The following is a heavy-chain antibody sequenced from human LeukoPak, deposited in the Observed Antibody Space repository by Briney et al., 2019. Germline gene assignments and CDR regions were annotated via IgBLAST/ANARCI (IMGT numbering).Heavy chain of an antibody. CDR2: ISYDGSNK. J-gene: IGHJ4*02. CDR1: GFTFSSYG. V-gene: IGHV3-30*18. CDR3: AKDLVDTAMISLFDY. D-gene: IGHD5-18*01. Sequence: GGSLRLSCAASGFTFSSYGMHWVRQAPGKGLEWVAVISYDGSNKYYADSVKGRFTISRDNSKNTLYLQMNSLRAEDTAVYYCAKDLVDTAMISLFDYWGQGTLVTVSS.